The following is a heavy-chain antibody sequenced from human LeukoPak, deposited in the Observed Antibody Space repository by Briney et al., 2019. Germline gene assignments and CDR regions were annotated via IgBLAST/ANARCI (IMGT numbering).Heavy chain of an antibody. Sequence: TLSLTCTVSGGSISSGSYYWSWIRQPAGKGLEWIGRIYTSGSTNYNPSLKSRVTISVDTSKNQFSLKLSSVTAADTAVYYCARDMYDSRGYYYDYWFDPWGQGTLVTVSS. CDR2: IYTSGST. CDR1: GGSISSGSYY. J-gene: IGHJ5*02. CDR3: ARDMYDSRGYYYDYWFDP. D-gene: IGHD3-22*01. V-gene: IGHV4-61*02.